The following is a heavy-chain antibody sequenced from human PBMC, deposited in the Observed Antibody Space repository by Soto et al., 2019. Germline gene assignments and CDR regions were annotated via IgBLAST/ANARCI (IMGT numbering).Heavy chain of an antibody. CDR3: ARGVVYRDVGLAYGMVV. D-gene: IGHD3-22*01. CDR1: GESFSNHY. V-gene: IGHV4-34*01. J-gene: IGHJ6*02. Sequence: PSETLSLTCAVYGESFSNHYWTWIRQSPGKGLEWVGEINYSGSTRYNWSLGSRVTISVDTSKNQFSLMVTSVTAEDTAVYYCARGVVYRDVGLAYGMVVWGQGTTVTVSS. CDR2: INYSGST.